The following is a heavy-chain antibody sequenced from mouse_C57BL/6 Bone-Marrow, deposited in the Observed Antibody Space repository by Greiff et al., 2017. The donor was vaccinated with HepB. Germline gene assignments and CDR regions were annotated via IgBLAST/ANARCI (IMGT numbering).Heavy chain of an antibody. CDR3: TPNDDAGPYYYAMDY. J-gene: IGHJ4*01. CDR2: IDPEDGDT. D-gene: IGHD2-12*01. CDR1: GFNIKDYY. V-gene: IGHV14-1*01. Sequence: EVQLQQSGAELVRPGASVKLSCTASGFNIKDYYMHWVKQRPEQGLEWIGRIDPEDGDTEYAPKFQGKATMTADTSSNTAYLQLSSLTSEDTAVYYCTPNDDAGPYYYAMDYWGQGTSVTVSS.